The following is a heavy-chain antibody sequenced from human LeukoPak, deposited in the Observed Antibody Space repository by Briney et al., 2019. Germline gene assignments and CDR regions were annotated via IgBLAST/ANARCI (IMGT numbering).Heavy chain of an antibody. CDR3: AREYSSPN. CDR2: ISYDGSNK. J-gene: IGHJ4*02. D-gene: IGHD6-13*01. CDR1: GFTFSSYG. Sequence: PGRSLRLSCAASGFTFSSYGMHWVRQAPGKGLEWVAVISYDGSNKYYADSVKGRFTISRDNSKNTLYLQMNSLRAEDTAVYYCAREYSSPNWGQGTLVTVSS. V-gene: IGHV3-30*03.